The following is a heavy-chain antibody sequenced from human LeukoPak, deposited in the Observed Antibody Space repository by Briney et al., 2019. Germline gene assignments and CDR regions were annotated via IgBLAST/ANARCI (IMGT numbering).Heavy chain of an antibody. Sequence: NPSETLSLTCTVSGGSISSSNYYWGWIRQPPGKGLEWIGSIYYSGRTYYNPSLKSRVTISVDTSKNQFSLKLSSVTAADTAVYYCARNYYGSGSEWSWYNWFDPWGQGTLVTVSS. J-gene: IGHJ5*02. CDR2: IYYSGRT. D-gene: IGHD3-10*01. CDR3: ARNYYGSGSEWSWYNWFDP. CDR1: GGSISSSNYY. V-gene: IGHV4-39*01.